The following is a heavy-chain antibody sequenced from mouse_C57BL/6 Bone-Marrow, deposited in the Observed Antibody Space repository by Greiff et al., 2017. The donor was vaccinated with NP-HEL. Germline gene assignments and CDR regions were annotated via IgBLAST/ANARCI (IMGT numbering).Heavy chain of an antibody. D-gene: IGHD1-1*02. CDR3: VRGGNYLYFDV. CDR2: IRSKSNNYAT. Sequence: DVMLVESGGGLVQPKGSLKLSCAASGFSFNTYAMNWVRQAPGKGLEWVARIRSKSNNYATYYADSVKDRFTISRDDSESMLYLQMNNLKTEDTAMYYCVRGGNYLYFDVWGTGTTVTVSS. V-gene: IGHV10-1*01. J-gene: IGHJ1*03. CDR1: GFSFNTYA.